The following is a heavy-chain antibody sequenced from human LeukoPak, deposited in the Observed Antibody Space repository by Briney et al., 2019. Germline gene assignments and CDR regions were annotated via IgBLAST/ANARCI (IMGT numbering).Heavy chain of an antibody. CDR1: GFTFRNHW. CDR3: ARNNWGIDY. V-gene: IGHV3-74*01. Sequence: PGGSLRLSCAASGFTFRNHWMHWVRQAPGKGLLWVARINYDGSDTSHADSVEGRFTISRDNAKDTLYLQMNSLRVEDTAVYYCARNNWGIDYWGQGTLVAVSS. J-gene: IGHJ4*02. D-gene: IGHD7-27*01. CDR2: INYDGSDT.